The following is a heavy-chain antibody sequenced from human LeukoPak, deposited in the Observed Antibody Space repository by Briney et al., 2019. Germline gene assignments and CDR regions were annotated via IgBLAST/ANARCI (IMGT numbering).Heavy chain of an antibody. CDR3: ARDHGGSFDY. J-gene: IGHJ4*02. Sequence: ASVKVSCKASGYTFTSYYMHWVRQAPGQGREWMGIINPSGGSTSYAQKLQGRVTMTRDKATSTVYMQLSRLRSEDTAVYYCARDHGGSFDYWGQGTLVTVSS. CDR1: GYTFTSYY. D-gene: IGHD3-10*01. CDR2: INPSGGST. V-gene: IGHV1-46*01.